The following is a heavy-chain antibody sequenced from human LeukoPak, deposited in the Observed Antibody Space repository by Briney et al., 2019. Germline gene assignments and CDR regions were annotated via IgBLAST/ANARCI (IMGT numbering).Heavy chain of an antibody. D-gene: IGHD3-22*01. CDR3: TRGDQYSYDTKAYSD. V-gene: IGHV3-74*03. J-gene: IGHJ4*02. CDR1: GFTFSNYW. Sequence: PGGSLRLSWAASGFTFSNYWMPWVRQAPGKGLGWVSRINRDGTTTMYADSVMGRFTISRDNAKNTLYLQMNSLSVEDTAVFYCTRGDQYSYDTKAYSDWGQGTPVTVSS. CDR2: INRDGTTT.